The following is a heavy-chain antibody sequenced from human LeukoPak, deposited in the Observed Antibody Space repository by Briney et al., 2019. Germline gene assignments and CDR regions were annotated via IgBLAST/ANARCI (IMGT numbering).Heavy chain of an antibody. CDR1: GFTFSSYA. CDR3: TKEDPRFDP. CDR2: ISGSGAST. J-gene: IGHJ5*02. Sequence: GGSLRLSCAASGFTFSSYAVSWVRQAPGKGLEWLSAISGSGASTHYADSVRGRFTISRDNSKSTLYLQMNSLRADDTAVYYCTKEDPRFDPWGQGTLVTVYS. V-gene: IGHV3-23*01.